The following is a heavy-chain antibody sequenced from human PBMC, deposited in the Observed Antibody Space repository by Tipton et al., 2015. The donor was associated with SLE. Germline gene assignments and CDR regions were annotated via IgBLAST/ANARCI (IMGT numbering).Heavy chain of an antibody. D-gene: IGHD3-22*01. Sequence: GLVKPSETLSLTCIVSGDSISSSSYYWGWIRQPPGKGLEWVGTVYYTGNTFYNPSLKSRVTISVDTSKNQFSLNLSSVTAADTAVYYCARDEYRYDTTGYHLLGHFDFWGQGTLVTVSP. CDR1: GDSISSSSYY. CDR2: VYYTGNT. V-gene: IGHV4-39*07. CDR3: ARDEYRYDTTGYHLLGHFDF. J-gene: IGHJ4*02.